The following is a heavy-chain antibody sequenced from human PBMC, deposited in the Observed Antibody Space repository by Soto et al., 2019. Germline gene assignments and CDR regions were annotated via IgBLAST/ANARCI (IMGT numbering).Heavy chain of an antibody. J-gene: IGHJ5*02. V-gene: IGHV1-69*02. CDR3: ARVGITMVRGVIIPTWFDP. CDR2: IIPILGIA. CDR1: GGTFSSYT. D-gene: IGHD3-10*01. Sequence: ASVKVSCKASGGTFSSYTISWVRQAPGQGLEWMGRIIPILGIANYAQKFQGRVTITADKSTSTAYMELSSLRSEDTAVYYCARVGITMVRGVIIPTWFDPWGQGTLVTVSS.